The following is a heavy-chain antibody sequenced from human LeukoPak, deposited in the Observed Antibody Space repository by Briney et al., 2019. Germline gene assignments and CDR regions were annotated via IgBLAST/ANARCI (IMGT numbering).Heavy chain of an antibody. Sequence: GGSLRLSCAASGFTFSSYAMSWVRQAPGKGLEWVSAISGSGGSTYYADSVKGRFTISRDNSKNTLYLQMDSLRAEDTAVYYCAKGLFYGDPDTYPLFSDYWGQGTLVTVSS. CDR3: AKGLFYGDPDTYPLFSDY. CDR2: ISGSGGST. CDR1: GFTFSSYA. D-gene: IGHD4-17*01. J-gene: IGHJ4*02. V-gene: IGHV3-23*01.